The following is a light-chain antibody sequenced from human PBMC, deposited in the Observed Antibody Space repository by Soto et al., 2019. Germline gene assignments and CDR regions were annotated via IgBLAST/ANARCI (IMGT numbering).Light chain of an antibody. CDR3: CSYAGSYTYV. J-gene: IGLJ1*01. V-gene: IGLV2-23*02. CDR2: EVS. Sequence: LTQPASVSGSPGQSITISCTGTSSNVGSYNLVSWYQQHPGKAPKLMIYEVSKRPSGVSNRFSGSKSGNTASLTISGLQAEDEADYHCCSYAGSYTYVFGPGTKVT. CDR1: SSNVGSYNL.